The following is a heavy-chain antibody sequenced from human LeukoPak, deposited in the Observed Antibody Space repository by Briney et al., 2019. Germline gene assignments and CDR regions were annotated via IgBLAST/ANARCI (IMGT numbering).Heavy chain of an antibody. V-gene: IGHV1-69*13. D-gene: IGHD3-10*01. J-gene: IGHJ6*03. Sequence: ASVKVSCKASGYTFTGYYMHWVRQAPGQGLEWMGGIIPIFGTANYAQKFQGRVTITADESTSTDYMELSSMRSGDTAVYYCARPFGMVQGVMADYYYMDVWGKGTTVTVSS. CDR2: IIPIFGTA. CDR1: GYTFTGYY. CDR3: ARPFGMVQGVMADYYYMDV.